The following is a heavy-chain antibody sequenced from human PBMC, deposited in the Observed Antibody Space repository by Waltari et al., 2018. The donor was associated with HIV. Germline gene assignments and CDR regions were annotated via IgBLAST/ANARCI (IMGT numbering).Heavy chain of an antibody. Sequence: QLQLQESGSGLVQPSETLSLPCTVSGDSISNNGYYWGWLRQPPPPGKGLEWIATIYYSGNTYYNPSLESRVTIYVDPTQSQFSLSLSSVTAADTAIYYCARQDGQLVPDWWGQGTLVIVSS. CDR1: GDSISNNGYY. CDR2: IYYSGNT. J-gene: IGHJ4*02. D-gene: IGHD6-6*01. V-gene: IGHV4-39*01. CDR3: ARQDGQLVPDW.